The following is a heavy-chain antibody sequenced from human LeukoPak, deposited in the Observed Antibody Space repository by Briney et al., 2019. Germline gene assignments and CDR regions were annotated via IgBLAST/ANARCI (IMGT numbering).Heavy chain of an antibody. CDR1: GFTFSSYA. CDR2: ISGSGGST. V-gene: IGHV3-23*01. D-gene: IGHD6-13*01. Sequence: PGGSLRLSCAASGFTFSSYAMSWVRQAPAKGLEWVSAISGSGGSTYYADSVKGRFTISRDNSKNTLYLQMNSLRAEDTAVYYCAKDLEIAAAGPYFDYWGQGTLVTVSS. CDR3: AKDLEIAAAGPYFDY. J-gene: IGHJ4*02.